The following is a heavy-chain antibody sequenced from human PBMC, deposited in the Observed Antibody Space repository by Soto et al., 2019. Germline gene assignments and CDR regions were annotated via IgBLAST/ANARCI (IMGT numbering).Heavy chain of an antibody. V-gene: IGHV3-21*01. CDR1: GFTFSSYS. D-gene: IGHD3-10*01. CDR2: ISSSSSYI. Sequence: EVQLVESGGGLVKPGGSLRLSCAASGFTFSSYSMNWVRQAPGKGLEWVSSISSSSSYIYYADSVKGRFTISSDNAKKSLYLQMNSLRAEDTAVYYCAREGVQHGSGPYYYYGMVVWGQGPTVTVSS. CDR3: AREGVQHGSGPYYYYGMVV. J-gene: IGHJ6*02.